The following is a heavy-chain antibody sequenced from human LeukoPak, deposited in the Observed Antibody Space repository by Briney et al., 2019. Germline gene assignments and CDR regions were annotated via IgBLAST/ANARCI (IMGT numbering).Heavy chain of an antibody. CDR3: AKNHLYSSSSPDY. D-gene: IGHD6-6*01. CDR2: ISYDGSIK. V-gene: IGHV3-30-3*02. CDR1: GFTFSSYA. Sequence: GGSLRLSCAASGFTFSSYAMHWVRQAPGKGLERVAVISYDGSIKYYADSVKGRFTISRDNSKNTLYLQMNSLRAEDTAVYYCAKNHLYSSSSPDYWGQGTLVTVSS. J-gene: IGHJ4*02.